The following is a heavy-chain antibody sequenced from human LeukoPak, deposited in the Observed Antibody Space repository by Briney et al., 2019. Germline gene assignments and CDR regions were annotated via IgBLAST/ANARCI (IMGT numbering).Heavy chain of an antibody. D-gene: IGHD4-17*01. J-gene: IGHJ4*02. CDR3: ARGRLTYYGDYVDY. Sequence: QHWGSLRLSCAASGFTFSNYAMTWVRQAPGKGLEWVSVISGSGSTTYYADSVKGRFTISRDNSKNTLYLQMNSLRAEDTAVYYCARGRLTYYGDYVDYWGQGTLVTVSS. CDR2: ISGSGSTT. V-gene: IGHV3-23*01. CDR1: GFTFSNYA.